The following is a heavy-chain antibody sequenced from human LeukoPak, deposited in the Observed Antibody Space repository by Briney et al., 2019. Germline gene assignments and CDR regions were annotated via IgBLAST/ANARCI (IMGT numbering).Heavy chain of an antibody. Sequence: APVKVSCKASGYTFTSYYIHWVRQAPGQGLEWMGMINPSGATTTYAQNFQGRVTMTRDTSTRTAYMELSSLRSEDTAVYYCAKEGNSGWVPKYWGQGTLVTVSS. V-gene: IGHV1-46*01. CDR1: GYTFTSYY. CDR2: INPSGATT. J-gene: IGHJ4*02. CDR3: AKEGNSGWVPKY. D-gene: IGHD6-19*01.